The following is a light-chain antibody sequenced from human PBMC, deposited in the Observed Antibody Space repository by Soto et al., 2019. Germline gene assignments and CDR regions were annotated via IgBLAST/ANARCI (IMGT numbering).Light chain of an antibody. Sequence: DIQMTQSPSSLSASVGDRVTITCRASQSISSYLNWYQQKPRKAPKLLIYAASNLQSGVPSRFSGSGSGTDFTLTISSLQPEDFATYYCQQSHSTPWTFGQGTKVEI. CDR3: QQSHSTPWT. J-gene: IGKJ1*01. V-gene: IGKV1-39*01. CDR2: AAS. CDR1: QSISSY.